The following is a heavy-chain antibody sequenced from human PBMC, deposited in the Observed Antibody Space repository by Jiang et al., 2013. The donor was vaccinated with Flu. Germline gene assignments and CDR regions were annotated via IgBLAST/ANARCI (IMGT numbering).Heavy chain of an antibody. J-gene: IGHJ4*02. D-gene: IGHD6-19*01. V-gene: IGHV4-39*02. CDR1: GGSIRTSSYC. CDR2: IYSSGTT. Sequence: VKPSETLSLTCTVSGGSIRTSSYCWGWIRQPPGKGLEWIGSIYSSGTTYFNPSLKGRVTISVDTSKNHFSLNVSSVTAADTAVYYCARRSSGGVAGDPIDYWGQGTLVTVSS. CDR3: ARRSSGGVAGDPIDY.